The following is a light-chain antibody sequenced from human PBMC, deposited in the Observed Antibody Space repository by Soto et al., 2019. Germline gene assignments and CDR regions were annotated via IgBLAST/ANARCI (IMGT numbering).Light chain of an antibody. V-gene: IGKV3-20*01. CDR1: QSVSSSY. CDR3: QQYCSAHPKR. J-gene: IGKJ5*01. CDR2: GAS. Sequence: LTPCPGPLSSSPESRANLSWRGSQSVSSSYLAWYQQKPGQAPRLLIYGASSRATGIPDRFSGSGSGTDFTLTISRLEPEDFAVYYCQQYCSAHPKRFGQGTLLEIK.